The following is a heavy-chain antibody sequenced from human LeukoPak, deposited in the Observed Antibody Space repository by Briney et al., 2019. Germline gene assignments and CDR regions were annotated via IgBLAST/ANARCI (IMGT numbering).Heavy chain of an antibody. J-gene: IGHJ3*02. D-gene: IGHD4-17*01. V-gene: IGHV1-18*01. Sequence: ASLKVSREASGYTLSSYGIRCGCEAPGEGLECVGWICVYKGNTNNAQTPRGRGTMTTDTSTSTAYMEMRSLSSAATAVYYCARDMPLPLYGEYTGDAFDIWGQGTMVTVSS. CDR3: ARDMPLPLYGEYTGDAFDI. CDR2: ICVYKGNT. CDR1: GYTLSSYG.